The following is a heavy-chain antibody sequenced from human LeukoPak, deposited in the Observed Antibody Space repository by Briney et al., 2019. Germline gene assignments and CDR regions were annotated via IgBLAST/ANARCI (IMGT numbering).Heavy chain of an antibody. J-gene: IGHJ5*02. V-gene: IGHV1-8*02. CDR3: ARAEAGWFDP. D-gene: IGHD6-19*01. Sequence: GASVKVSCKASGYTFTRYDINWVRQATGQGLEWMGWINPNSGNTGYAHKFQGRVTMTRNTSISTAYMELSSLRSEDTAVYYCARAEAGWFDPWGQGTLVTVSS. CDR2: INPNSGNT. CDR1: GYTFTRYD.